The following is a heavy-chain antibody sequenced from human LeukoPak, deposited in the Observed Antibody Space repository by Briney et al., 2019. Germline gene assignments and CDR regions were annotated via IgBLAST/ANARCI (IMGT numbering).Heavy chain of an antibody. CDR2: IQYDGSND. Sequence: PGGSLRLSCAASGFTFSSYGMHWVRQAPGKGLEWVAYIQYDGSNDQYADSVKGRFTISRDNSNNTLFLHLNSLRGEDTAVYYCTRNSGWYGLSWGQGTLVTVSS. V-gene: IGHV3-30*02. CDR3: TRNSGWYGLS. J-gene: IGHJ1*01. CDR1: GFTFSSYG. D-gene: IGHD6-19*01.